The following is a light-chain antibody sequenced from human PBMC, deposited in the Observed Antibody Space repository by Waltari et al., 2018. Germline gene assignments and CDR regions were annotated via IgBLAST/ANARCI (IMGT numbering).Light chain of an antibody. V-gene: IGLV6-57*03. Sequence: NFILTQPHSVSESPGKTVTISCTRSTGTLYSNTVPWYLQRPGSAPTTIIYEDRLRPSGIPDRFSGSIDYSSNSASLSIADLKTEDEGDYYCQSYDSFSVVFGGGTKLTVL. J-gene: IGLJ2*01. CDR2: EDR. CDR1: TGTLYSNT. CDR3: QSYDSFSVV.